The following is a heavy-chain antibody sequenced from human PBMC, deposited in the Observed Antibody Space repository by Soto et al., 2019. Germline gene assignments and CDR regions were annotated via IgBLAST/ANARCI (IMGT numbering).Heavy chain of an antibody. D-gene: IGHD3-10*01. CDR3: ARAPYSSGSYSYIDI. CDR1: GFTFSSYG. CDR2: IWYDGSNK. V-gene: IGHV3-33*01. Sequence: QVQLVESGGGVVQPGRSLRLSCAASGFTFSSYGMNWVRQAPGKGLAWVAVIWYDGSNKYYADSVKGRFTISRDNYKNTLYLQMNSLRAEDTAVYYCARAPYSSGSYSYIDIWGQGTMVTVSS. J-gene: IGHJ3*02.